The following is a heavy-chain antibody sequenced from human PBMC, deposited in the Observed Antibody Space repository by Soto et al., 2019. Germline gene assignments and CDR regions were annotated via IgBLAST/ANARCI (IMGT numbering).Heavy chain of an antibody. J-gene: IGHJ4*02. CDR2: IIPVFGTT. Sequence: ASVKVSCKASGDTFSGYPINWVRQAPGEGLEWMGRIIPVFGTTNDAQRFEGRVTFTADESTNTAYMELRGLLSEDTAVYYCARDGGFGELKYWGPGTLVTVS. V-gene: IGHV1-69*13. D-gene: IGHD3-10*01. CDR3: ARDGGFGELKY. CDR1: GDTFSGYP.